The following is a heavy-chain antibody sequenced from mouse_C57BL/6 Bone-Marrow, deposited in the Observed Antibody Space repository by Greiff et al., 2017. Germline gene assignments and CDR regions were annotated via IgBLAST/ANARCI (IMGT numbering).Heavy chain of an antibody. CDR3: TREGFYYYGSQDYYAMDY. CDR1: GYTFTSYW. Sequence: VQLQQSGTVLARPGASVKMSCKTSGYTFTSYWMHWVKQRPGQGLEWIGAIYPGNSDTSYNQKFKGKAKLTAVTSASTAYMELSSLTNEDSAVYYGTREGFYYYGSQDYYAMDYWGQGTSVTVSS. D-gene: IGHD1-1*01. J-gene: IGHJ4*01. CDR2: IYPGNSDT. V-gene: IGHV1-5*01.